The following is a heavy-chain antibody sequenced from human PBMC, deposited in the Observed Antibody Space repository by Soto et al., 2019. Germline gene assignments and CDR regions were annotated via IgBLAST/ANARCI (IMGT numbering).Heavy chain of an antibody. J-gene: IGHJ6*03. V-gene: IGHV1-24*01. CDR3: AKGSIAAAGTTHYYYYYYMDV. Sequence: ASVKVSCKASGYTLTELSMHWVRQAPGKGLEWMGGFDPEDGETIYAQKFQGRVTMTEDTSTDTAYMELSSLRSEDTAVYYCAKGSIAAAGTTHYYYYYYMDVWGKGTTVTVS. CDR2: FDPEDGET. CDR1: GYTLTELS. D-gene: IGHD6-13*01.